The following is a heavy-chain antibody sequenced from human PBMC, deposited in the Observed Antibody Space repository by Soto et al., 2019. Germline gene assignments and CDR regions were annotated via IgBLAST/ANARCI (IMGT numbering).Heavy chain of an antibody. CDR1: GYIFTSFG. V-gene: IGHV1-18*01. J-gene: IGHJ4*02. CDR2: VSTYNGNT. D-gene: IGHD3-10*01. Sequence: QVQLVQSGAEVKKPGASVKVSCKASGYIFTSFGITWVRQAPGQGLEWMGWVSTYNGNTKYAQKLQGRVTMSTDTSTSTAYMELRSLRSDDTAVHYCTRGAGQGSGSYDWGQGTLVTVSS. CDR3: TRGAGQGSGSYD.